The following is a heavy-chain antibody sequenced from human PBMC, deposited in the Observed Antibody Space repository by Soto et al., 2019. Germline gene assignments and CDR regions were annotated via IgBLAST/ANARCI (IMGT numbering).Heavy chain of an antibody. Sequence: PGGSLRLSCAASGFTFSSYSMNWVRQAPGKGLEWVSYISSSSSTIYYADSVKGRFTISRDNAKNSLYLQMNSLRDEDTAVYYCARDLSVVPAARGPNWFDPWGQGTLVTVSS. CDR2: ISSSSSTI. CDR3: ARDLSVVPAARGPNWFDP. CDR1: GFTFSSYS. J-gene: IGHJ5*02. D-gene: IGHD2-2*01. V-gene: IGHV3-48*02.